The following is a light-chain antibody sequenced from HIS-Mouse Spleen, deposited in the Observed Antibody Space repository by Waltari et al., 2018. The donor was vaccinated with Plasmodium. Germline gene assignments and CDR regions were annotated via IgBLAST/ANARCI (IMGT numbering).Light chain of an antibody. V-gene: IGKV3-15*01. CDR2: GAS. Sequence: EIVMTQSPATLSVSPGERAPLSCSASQSVSSNLAWYQQKPGQAPVLLIYGASTRAAAIPARFSGSGSGTEFTLTISSMQSEDFAVYYCQQYNNWPLTFGGGTKVEIK. J-gene: IGKJ4*01. CDR1: QSVSSN. CDR3: QQYNNWPLT.